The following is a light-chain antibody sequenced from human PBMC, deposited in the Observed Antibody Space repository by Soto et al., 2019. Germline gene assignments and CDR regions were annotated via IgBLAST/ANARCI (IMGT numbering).Light chain of an antibody. Sequence: DIQMAQSPSTLSASVGDRVTITCRASQNIDSWLAWYQHKPGKAAKVLIYDASNLEPGVPSRFSGSGSGTEFSLTISILRPDDFATYFCQQYNTYPLTFGQGTKVEI. J-gene: IGKJ1*01. CDR2: DAS. CDR3: QQYNTYPLT. V-gene: IGKV1-5*01. CDR1: QNIDSW.